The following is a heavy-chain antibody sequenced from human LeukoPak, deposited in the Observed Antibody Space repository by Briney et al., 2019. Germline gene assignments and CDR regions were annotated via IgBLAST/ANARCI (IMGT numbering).Heavy chain of an antibody. D-gene: IGHD6-19*01. V-gene: IGHV4-59*01. CDR3: ASFDSSGWHYFDY. CDR1: GGSISGFY. Sequence: PSETLSLTCTVSGGSISGFYWGWIRQPPGKGLEWIGFIYYSGSANYNPSLKSRVTMSVDMSKNQFSLKLSSVTAADTAVYYCASFDSSGWHYFDYWGQGTLVTVSA. CDR2: IYYSGSA. J-gene: IGHJ4*02.